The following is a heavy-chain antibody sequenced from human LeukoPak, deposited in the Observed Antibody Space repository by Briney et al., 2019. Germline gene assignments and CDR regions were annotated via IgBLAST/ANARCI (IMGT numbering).Heavy chain of an antibody. CDR2: IKEDGSEK. J-gene: IGHJ4*02. Sequence: PGGSLRLSCAASRFAFSTYWMSWVRQAPGKGLEWVANIKEDGSEKYYVDSVKGRFTISRDNSKNTLHLQMNSLRAEDTAVYFCARLITTSGWYEDYWGQGTLATVSS. D-gene: IGHD6-19*01. CDR1: RFAFSTYW. V-gene: IGHV3-7*05. CDR3: ARLITTSGWYEDY.